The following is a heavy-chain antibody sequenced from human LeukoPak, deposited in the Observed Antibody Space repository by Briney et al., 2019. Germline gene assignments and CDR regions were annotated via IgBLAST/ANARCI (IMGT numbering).Heavy chain of an antibody. CDR2: IIWSGGST. CDR1: GFTFDDYG. J-gene: IGHJ4*02. V-gene: IGHV3-20*04. D-gene: IGHD4-23*01. CDR3: ARFGGNPEEGY. Sequence: GGSLRLSCAASGFTFDDYGMSWVRQAPGKGLEWVSGIIWSGGSTGYADSVKGRFTISRDNAKNSLYLQMNSLRAEDTAVYYCARFGGNPEEGYWGQGTLVTVSS.